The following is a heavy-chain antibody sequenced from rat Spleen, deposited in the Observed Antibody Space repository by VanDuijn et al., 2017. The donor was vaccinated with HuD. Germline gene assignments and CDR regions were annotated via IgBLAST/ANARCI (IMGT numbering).Heavy chain of an antibody. J-gene: IGHJ2*01. CDR2: ISTGGGNT. CDR3: ASVTGSPFDY. D-gene: IGHD5-1*01. CDR1: GFTFNNYW. Sequence: EVQLVESGGGLVQPGRSLKLSCVASGFTFNNYWMTWIRQAPGKGLEWVASISTGGGNTYYRDSVKGRFTISRDNAKSTLFLQMNSLRSEDTATYYCASVTGSPFDYWGQGVMVTVSS. V-gene: IGHV5-31*01.